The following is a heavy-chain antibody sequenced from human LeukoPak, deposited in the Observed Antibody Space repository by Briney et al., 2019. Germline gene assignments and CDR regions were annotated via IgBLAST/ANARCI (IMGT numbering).Heavy chain of an antibody. V-gene: IGHV1-18*01. CDR3: ARSGRYFDWLSYAFDI. CDR1: GYTFTSYG. D-gene: IGHD3-9*01. CDR2: ISAYNGNT. J-gene: IGHJ3*02. Sequence: ASVKVSCKASGYTFTSYGISWVRQAPGQGLEWMGWISAYNGNTNYAQKLQGRVTMTTDTSTSTAYMELRSLRSDDTAVYYCARSGRYFDWLSYAFDIWGQGTMVTVSS.